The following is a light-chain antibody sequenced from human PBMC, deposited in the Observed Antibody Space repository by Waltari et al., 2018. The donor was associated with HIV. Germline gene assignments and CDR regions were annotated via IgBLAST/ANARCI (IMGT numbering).Light chain of an antibody. J-gene: IGLJ3*02. CDR1: TIGNKG. V-gene: IGLV3-21*04. Sequence: SYILTQPPSLSVSPGETARISCEGNTIGNKGVHWYQKQPGQAPVVVIYDNSDRPSGIPARFSGFNSGKTADLIITGVQAGDEADFYCQVWDGSSDQWVFGGGTKLTVL. CDR2: DNS. CDR3: QVWDGSSDQWV.